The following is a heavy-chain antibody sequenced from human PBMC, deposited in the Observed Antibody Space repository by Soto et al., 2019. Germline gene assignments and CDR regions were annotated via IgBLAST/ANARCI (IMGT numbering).Heavy chain of an antibody. J-gene: IGHJ3*02. V-gene: IGHV1-18*01. Sequence: QVQLVQSGAEVKKPGASVKVSCKASGYTFTSYGISWVRQAPGQGLEWMGWISAYNGNTNYAQKLQGRVTMTTDTSTSIAHMELRSLRSDDTAVYYCARDPSIAVAGDAFDIWGQGTMVTVSS. CDR2: ISAYNGNT. CDR1: GYTFTSYG. CDR3: ARDPSIAVAGDAFDI. D-gene: IGHD6-19*01.